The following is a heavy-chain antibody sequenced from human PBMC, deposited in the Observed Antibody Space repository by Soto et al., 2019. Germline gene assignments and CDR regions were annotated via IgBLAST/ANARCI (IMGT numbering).Heavy chain of an antibody. CDR3: ARENRGYKDAFDI. CDR2: ISSSSSYI. CDR1: GFTFSSYS. V-gene: IGHV3-21*01. Sequence: GGSLRLSCAASGFTFSSYSMNWVRQAPGKGLEWVSSISSSSSYIYYADSVKGRFTISRDNAKNSLYLQMNSLRAEDTAVYYCARENRGYKDAFDIWGQGTMVTVSS. J-gene: IGHJ3*02. D-gene: IGHD1-1*01.